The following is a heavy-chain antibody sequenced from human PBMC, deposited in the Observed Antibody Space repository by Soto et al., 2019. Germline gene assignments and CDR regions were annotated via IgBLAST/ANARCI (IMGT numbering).Heavy chain of an antibody. CDR3: ARRDYTIDS. Sequence: QLQESGPGLVKPSETLSLTCKVSGDSVTTGSYYWTWIRQPPGKGLEWIGYIYYSGSTNYNPSPESRATISADKSGSQFSLNLTSVTADDTAVYYCARRDYTIDSCGRGTLVTVSS. CDR1: GDSVTTGSYY. D-gene: IGHD4-17*01. V-gene: IGHV4-61*01. J-gene: IGHJ5*01. CDR2: IYYSGST.